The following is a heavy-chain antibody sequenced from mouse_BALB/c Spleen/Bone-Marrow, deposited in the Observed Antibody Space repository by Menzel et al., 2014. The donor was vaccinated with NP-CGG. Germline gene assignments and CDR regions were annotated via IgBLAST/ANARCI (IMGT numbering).Heavy chain of an antibody. CDR3: ARVSYDYFDY. J-gene: IGHJ2*01. Sequence: EVMLVESGGGLVKPGGSLKLSCAASGFTFSDNYMYWVRQTPEKRLEWVATISDGGSYTYYPDSVKGRFTISRDNAKNNLYLQMSSLRSEDTAMYYCARVSYDYFDYWGQGTTLTVSS. CDR2: ISDGGSYT. CDR1: GFTFSDNY. D-gene: IGHD2-4*01. V-gene: IGHV5-4*02.